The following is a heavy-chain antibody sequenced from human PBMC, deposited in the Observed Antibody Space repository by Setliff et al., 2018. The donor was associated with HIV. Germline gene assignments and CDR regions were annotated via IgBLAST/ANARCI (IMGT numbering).Heavy chain of an antibody. CDR3: ARASGPGTYWYFDL. J-gene: IGHJ2*01. CDR1: GGSISSYY. CDR2: IYYSGSN. V-gene: IGHV4-59*01. D-gene: IGHD1-26*01. Sequence: SETLSLTCTVSGGSISSYYWSWIRQPPGKGLEWIGYIYYSGSNNYNPSLKSRVTIPVDTSKNQFSLKLSSVTAADTAVYYCARASGPGTYWYFDLWGRGTLVTVSS.